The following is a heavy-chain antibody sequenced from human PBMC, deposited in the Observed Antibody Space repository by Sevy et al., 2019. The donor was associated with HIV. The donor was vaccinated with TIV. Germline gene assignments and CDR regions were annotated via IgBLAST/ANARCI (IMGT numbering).Heavy chain of an antibody. Sequence: ASVKVSCKASGYTFTGYYMNWVRQAPGQGLEWMGIINPRGGSTSYAQKFQGRLTMTRETSTRTVYIELTSLRSDDTAVYFCARGYGALRFWGQGTLVTVSS. J-gene: IGHJ4*02. CDR1: GYTFTGYY. CDR3: ARGYGALRF. CDR2: INPRGGST. V-gene: IGHV1-46*01. D-gene: IGHD3-10*01.